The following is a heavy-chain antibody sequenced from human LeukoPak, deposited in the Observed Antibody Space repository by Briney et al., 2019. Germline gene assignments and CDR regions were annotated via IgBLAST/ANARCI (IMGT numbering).Heavy chain of an antibody. V-gene: IGHV5-10-1*01. D-gene: IGHD6-25*01. CDR1: GNSFTGYW. CDR2: IDPSDSYT. J-gene: IGHJ6*04. CDR3: ARSGVAAVRGALGMDV. Sequence: WESLKISCQASGNSFTGYWISWVRQMPGKGLEWMGRIDPSDSYTNYSPSFQGHVTISADKSITTAYLQWSSLKASDTAMHYCARSGVAAVRGALGMDVWGKGTTVTVSS.